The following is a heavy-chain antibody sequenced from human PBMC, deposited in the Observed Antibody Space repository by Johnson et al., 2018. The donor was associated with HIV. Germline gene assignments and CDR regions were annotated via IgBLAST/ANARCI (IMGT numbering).Heavy chain of an antibody. V-gene: IGHV3-30-3*01. CDR1: GFTFSSYA. CDR3: TTYLLRWLQGENAFDI. CDR2: ISYDGSNK. D-gene: IGHD5-24*01. J-gene: IGHJ3*02. Sequence: QVQLVESGGGVVQPGRSLRLSCAPSGFTFSSYAMHWVRQAPGKGLEWVAVISYDGSNKYYADSVKGLFTLSRDNSKNTLYLQMNSLKNEDTAVYYCTTYLLRWLQGENAFDIWGQGTMVTVSS.